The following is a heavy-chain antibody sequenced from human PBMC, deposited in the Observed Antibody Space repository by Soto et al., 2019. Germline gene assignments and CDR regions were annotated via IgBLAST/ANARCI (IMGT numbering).Heavy chain of an antibody. V-gene: IGHV3-23*01. J-gene: IGHJ4*02. CDR2: ISGGGGKS. D-gene: IGHD3-22*01. Sequence: PGGSLRLSCSASGFTFYSYVVSWVRQAPGRGLEWVSGISGGGGKSYYADSVKGRFTISRDNSKNTLYLEMNSLRAEDTAIYYCAKGPAYHDESSDYAYCDYWGRGTRSTVAS. CDR1: GFTFYSYV. CDR3: AKGPAYHDESSDYAYCDY.